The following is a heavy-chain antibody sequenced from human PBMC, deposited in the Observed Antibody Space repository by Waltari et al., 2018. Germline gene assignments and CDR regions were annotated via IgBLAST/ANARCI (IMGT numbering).Heavy chain of an antibody. V-gene: IGHV4-39*07. CDR1: GGSISSSSYY. J-gene: IGHJ4*02. CDR3: ARDGIPGIAVVRYSGGY. Sequence: QLQLQESGPGLVKPSETLSLTCTVPGGSISSSSYYWGWIRPPPGKGLEWIGSIYYSGSTYYNPSLKSRVTISVDTSKNQFSLKLSSVTAADTAVYYCARDGIPGIAVVRYSGGYWGQGTLVTVSS. D-gene: IGHD6-19*01. CDR2: IYYSGST.